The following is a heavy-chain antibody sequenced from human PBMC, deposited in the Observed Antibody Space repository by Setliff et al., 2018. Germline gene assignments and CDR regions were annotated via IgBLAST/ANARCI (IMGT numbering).Heavy chain of an antibody. D-gene: IGHD2-15*01. V-gene: IGHV4-4*07. CDR1: GGSISYNY. J-gene: IGHJ4*02. CDR3: ARDVGAYCSGRICHPGY. CDR2: INTSGST. Sequence: ETRSLTCTVSGGSISYNYWSWIRQPAGKGLQWIGRINTSGSTKYNPSLKSRVTMSVDTSKNQFSLKLSSVTAADTAVYYCARDVGAYCSGRICHPGYWGQGTLVTVSS.